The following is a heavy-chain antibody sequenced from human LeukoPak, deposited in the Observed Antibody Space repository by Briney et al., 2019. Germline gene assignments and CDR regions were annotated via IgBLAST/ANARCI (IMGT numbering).Heavy chain of an antibody. CDR1: GFTFSDYY. Sequence: GGSLRLSCAASGFTFSDYYMSWIRQAPGKGLEWVSYISSSGSTIYYADSVKGRFTISRDNAKNSLYLQMNSLRAEDTAVYYCARAKTVVVPAAIGCWFDPWGQGTLVTVSS. D-gene: IGHD2-2*02. CDR3: ARAKTVVVPAAIGCWFDP. J-gene: IGHJ5*02. CDR2: ISSSGSTI. V-gene: IGHV3-11*04.